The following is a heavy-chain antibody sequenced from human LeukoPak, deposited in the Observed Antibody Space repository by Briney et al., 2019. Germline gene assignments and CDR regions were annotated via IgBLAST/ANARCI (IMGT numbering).Heavy chain of an antibody. Sequence: GGSLRLSCAASGFTVTNNYMSWVRQAPGEGLECVSVIDSGGNTYYSDSVGGRFTISKDNSKNTLYLQMNSLRAEDTAVYYCARVEDGDYFDYWGQGTLVTVSS. CDR1: GFTVTNNY. V-gene: IGHV3-53*01. J-gene: IGHJ4*02. D-gene: IGHD4-17*01. CDR3: ARVEDGDYFDY. CDR2: IDSGGNT.